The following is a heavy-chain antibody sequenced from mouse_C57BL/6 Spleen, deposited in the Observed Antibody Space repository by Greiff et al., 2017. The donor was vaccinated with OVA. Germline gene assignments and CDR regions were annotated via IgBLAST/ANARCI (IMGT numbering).Heavy chain of an antibody. V-gene: IGHV1-19*01. Sequence: VQLQQSGPVLVKPGASVKMSCKASGYTFTDYYMNWVKQSHGKSLEWIGVINPYNGGTSYNQKFKGKATLTVDKSSSTAYMALNSLTSEDSAVYYGARGGTTVVATEYYFDCWGQGTTLTVSS. CDR3: ARGGTTVVATEYYFDC. D-gene: IGHD1-1*01. CDR2: INPYNGGT. J-gene: IGHJ2*01. CDR1: GYTFTDYY.